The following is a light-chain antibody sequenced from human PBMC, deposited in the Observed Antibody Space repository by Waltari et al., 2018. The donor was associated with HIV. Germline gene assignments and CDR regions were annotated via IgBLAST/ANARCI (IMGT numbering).Light chain of an antibody. CDR1: QSILYSSDNRNY. CDR3: QQYFRIPPT. CDR2: WAS. V-gene: IGKV4-1*01. Sequence: DIVMTQSPDSLPVSLGERATLNCPSSQSILYSSDNRNYLAWYQQKARQPPKLLISWASTRESGVPDRFSASGSGTDFTLTITRLQAEDVAIYHCQQYFRIPPTFGGGTKVEIK. J-gene: IGKJ4*01.